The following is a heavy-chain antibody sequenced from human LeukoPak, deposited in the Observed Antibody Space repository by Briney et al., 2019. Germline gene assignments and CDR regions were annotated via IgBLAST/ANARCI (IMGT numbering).Heavy chain of an antibody. CDR1: GYSFSTYW. CDR2: IYPGDSDT. V-gene: IGHV5-51*01. Sequence: GESLQISCKGSGYSFSTYWIGWVRQLPGKGLEWMGIIYPGDSDTRSSPSFQGQVTISADKSISTAYLQWSSLKASDTAMYYCARASGYDNYYYYGMDVWGQGTTVTVSS. D-gene: IGHD5-12*01. CDR3: ARASGYDNYYYYGMDV. J-gene: IGHJ6*02.